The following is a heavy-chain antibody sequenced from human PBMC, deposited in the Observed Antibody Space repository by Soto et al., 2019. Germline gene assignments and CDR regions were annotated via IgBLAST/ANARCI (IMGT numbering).Heavy chain of an antibody. D-gene: IGHD6-13*01. CDR2: SGNKANFYHT. CDR1: GFSVSDHY. J-gene: IGHJ4*02. Sequence: GGSLRLSCAASGFSVSDHYMNWVRQAPGKGLEWVGRSGNKANFYHTEYAASVKGSFTIERDDSSNSLHLQTNSLETEDTAVYYWARGARYSNNWYSGDLDYWGQGTLVTVSS. CDR3: ARGARYSNNWYSGDLDY. V-gene: IGHV3-72*01.